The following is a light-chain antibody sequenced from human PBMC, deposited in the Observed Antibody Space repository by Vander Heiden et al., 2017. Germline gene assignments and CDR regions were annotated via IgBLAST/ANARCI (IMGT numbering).Light chain of an antibody. CDR3: QQSYSTLWT. V-gene: IGKV1-39*01. CDR1: QSISSH. CDR2: AAS. J-gene: IGKJ1*01. Sequence: DIQRTQSPSSLSASVGDRVTITCRASQSISSHLNWYQQKPGKAPKLLIYAASNLQSGVPSRFSGSGSGTDFTLTISSLQPEDFTTYYCQQSYSTLWTFGQGTKVEIK.